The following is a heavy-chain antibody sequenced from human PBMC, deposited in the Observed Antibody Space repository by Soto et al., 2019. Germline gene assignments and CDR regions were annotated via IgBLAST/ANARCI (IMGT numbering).Heavy chain of an antibody. CDR1: GGSLSGYY. CDR2: INESGST. V-gene: IGHV4-34*01. Sequence: PSETLSLTCAVFGGSLSGYYWSWIRQPPGKGLEWIGEINESGSTNYSPSLKSRVTISVDTSNNQFSLTLTSVIAADTAVYFCARAGFSGPYDAFDIWGQGTMGTVSS. CDR3: ARAGFSGPYDAFDI. J-gene: IGHJ3*02. D-gene: IGHD1-26*01.